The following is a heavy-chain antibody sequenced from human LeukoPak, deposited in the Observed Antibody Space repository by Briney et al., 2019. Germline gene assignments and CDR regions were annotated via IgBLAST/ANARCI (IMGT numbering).Heavy chain of an antibody. CDR3: ARDRGGVPSAKGAFYFDY. CDR2: IYTSGST. Sequence: SETLSLTCTVSGGSINSGSYYWSWIRQPAGKGLEWIGRIYTSGSTNYNPSLKSRVTISLDRTKNQFSLILSSVTAADTAVYFCARDRGGVPSAKGAFYFDYWGQGTLVTVSS. D-gene: IGHD2-2*01. V-gene: IGHV4-61*02. J-gene: IGHJ4*02. CDR1: GGSINSGSYY.